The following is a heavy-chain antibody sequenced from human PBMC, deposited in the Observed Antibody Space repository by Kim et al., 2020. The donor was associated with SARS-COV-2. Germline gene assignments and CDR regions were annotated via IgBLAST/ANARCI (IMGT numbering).Heavy chain of an antibody. CDR1: GGSISSYY. CDR3: ARRSGYDPYYYYGMDV. V-gene: IGHV4-59*13. J-gene: IGHJ6*02. D-gene: IGHD5-12*01. Sequence: SETLSLTCTVSGGSISSYYWSWIRQPPGKGLEWIGYIYYSGSTNYNPSLKSRVTISVDTSKNQFSLKLSSVTAADTAVYYCARRSGYDPYYYYGMDVWGQGTTVTVSS. CDR2: IYYSGST.